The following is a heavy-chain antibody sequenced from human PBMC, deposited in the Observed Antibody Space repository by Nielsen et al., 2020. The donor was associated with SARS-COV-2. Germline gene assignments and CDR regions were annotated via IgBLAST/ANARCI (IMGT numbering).Heavy chain of an antibody. D-gene: IGHD6-13*01. CDR3: ARHDGTGGSSSLDYYYYMDV. Sequence: ESLKISCAASGFTFSSYSMNWVRQAPGKGLEWIGEIYHSGSTNYNPSLKSRVTISVDTSKNQFSLKLSSVTAADTAVYYCARHDGTGGSSSLDYYYYMDVWGKGTTVTVSS. CDR2: IYHSGST. J-gene: IGHJ6*03. V-gene: IGHV4-59*08. CDR1: GFTFSSYS.